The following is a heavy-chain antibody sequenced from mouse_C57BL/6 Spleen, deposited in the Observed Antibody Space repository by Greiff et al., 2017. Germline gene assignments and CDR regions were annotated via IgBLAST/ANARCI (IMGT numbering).Heavy chain of an antibody. CDR3: ARDQRDYYGSSFMDY. D-gene: IGHD1-1*01. Sequence: EVMLVESGGGLVKPGGSLKLSCAASGFTFSSYAMSWVRQTPEKRLGWVATISDGGSYTYYPDNVKGRFTISRDNAKNNLYLQMSHLKSEDTAIYYCARDQRDYYGSSFMDYWGQGTSVTVSS. V-gene: IGHV5-4*01. CDR2: ISDGGSYT. CDR1: GFTFSSYA. J-gene: IGHJ4*01.